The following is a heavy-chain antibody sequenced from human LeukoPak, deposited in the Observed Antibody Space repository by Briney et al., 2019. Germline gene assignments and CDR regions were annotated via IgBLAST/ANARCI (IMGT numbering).Heavy chain of an antibody. V-gene: IGHV1-69*10. Sequence: GASVKVSCKVSGGTFSSNAISWVRQAPGQGLDWMGGIIPMFDIVNYAQKFQGRVTITADKSTSTANMELISLRFEDTAVYYCARARGGSYYNAFDIWGQGTMVTVSS. CDR1: GGTFSSNA. J-gene: IGHJ3*02. CDR3: ARARGGSYYNAFDI. CDR2: IIPMFDIV. D-gene: IGHD1-26*01.